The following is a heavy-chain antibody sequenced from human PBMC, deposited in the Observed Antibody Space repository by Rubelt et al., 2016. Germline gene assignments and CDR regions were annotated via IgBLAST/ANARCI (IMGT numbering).Heavy chain of an antibody. Sequence: QVQLQQWGAGLLKPSETLSLTCAVYGGSFSGYYWSWIRQPQGTGLEWIGEINHSGSTNYNPSLKSRVTISVDTSKNQFSLKLSSVTAADTAVYYCARGLVRSSTSCYRCWFDPWGQGTLVTVSS. CDR3: ARGLVRSSTSCYRCWFDP. D-gene: IGHD2-2*01. CDR1: GGSFSGYY. J-gene: IGHJ5*02. CDR2: INHSGST. V-gene: IGHV4-34*01.